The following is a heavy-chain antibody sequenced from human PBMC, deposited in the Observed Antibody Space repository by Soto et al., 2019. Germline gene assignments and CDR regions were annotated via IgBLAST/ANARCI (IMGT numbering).Heavy chain of an antibody. CDR1: GYTFTNYW. CDR2: IYPGDSDT. V-gene: IGHV5-51*01. Sequence: GEPLKIPWKGAGYTFTNYWIGWVRKMPGKGLEWMGIIYPGDSDTKYIPSFQGQVTISADKSITTTYLQWSSLKASDTAIYYCAASIFYYGMDVWGQGTTVTVSS. J-gene: IGHJ6*02. CDR3: AASIFYYGMDV.